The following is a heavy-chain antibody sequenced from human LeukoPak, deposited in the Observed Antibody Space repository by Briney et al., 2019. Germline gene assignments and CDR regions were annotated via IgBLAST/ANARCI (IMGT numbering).Heavy chain of an antibody. D-gene: IGHD6-6*01. CDR2: IDPSDSYT. CDR1: GYSFTSYW. CDR3: ATAEQLVPFDY. J-gene: IGHJ4*02. V-gene: IGHV5-10-1*01. Sequence: GESLKISCKGPGYSFTSYWISWVRQMPGKGLEWMGRIDPSDSYTNYSPSFQGHVTISADKSISTAYLQWSSLKASDTAMYYCATAEQLVPFDYWGQGTLVTVSS.